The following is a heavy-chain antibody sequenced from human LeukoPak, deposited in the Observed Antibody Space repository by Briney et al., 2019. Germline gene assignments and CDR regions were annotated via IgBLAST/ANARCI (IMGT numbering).Heavy chain of an antibody. D-gene: IGHD6-13*01. CDR1: GFSLSTSRVG. CDR2: IYWDDDK. V-gene: IGHV2-5*02. J-gene: IGHJ4*02. Sequence: SGPTRVKPTQTLTLTCTFSGFSLSTSRVGVGWIRQPPGKALEWLALIYWDDDKFYSPSLKSRLTVTKDTSKNQVVLTMTNMDPVDSATYYCAHRHTWDTSSRSSPLFDYWGPGTLVTVSS. CDR3: AHRHTWDTSSRSSPLFDY.